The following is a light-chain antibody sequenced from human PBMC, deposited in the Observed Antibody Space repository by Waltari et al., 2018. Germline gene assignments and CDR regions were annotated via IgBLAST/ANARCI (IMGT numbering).Light chain of an antibody. CDR2: YAS. CDR1: QDINND. V-gene: IGKV1-13*02. Sequence: IQLTQSPSSLSASVGDRVTIACRASQDINNDLAWYQQKPGKAPNLLIYYASSLQRGVPSRFSGSGSGTDFTLTISSLQPEDFATYHCQHFKTYPITFGQGTRLEIK. J-gene: IGKJ5*01. CDR3: QHFKTYPIT.